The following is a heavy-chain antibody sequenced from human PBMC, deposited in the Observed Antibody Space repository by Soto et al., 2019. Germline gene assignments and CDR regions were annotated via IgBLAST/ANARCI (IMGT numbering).Heavy chain of an antibody. Sequence: GGSLRLSCAASGFTFSSYLMHWVRQAPGKGLVWVSRINSDGSSTTNADSVKGRFTISRDNAKNTVYLQMNSLRAEDTAVYYCARGEVGYCSSSSCSGPLSDYWGQGTLVTVSS. CDR2: INSDGSST. CDR1: GFTFSSYL. D-gene: IGHD2-2*01. CDR3: ARGEVGYCSSSSCSGPLSDY. J-gene: IGHJ4*02. V-gene: IGHV3-74*01.